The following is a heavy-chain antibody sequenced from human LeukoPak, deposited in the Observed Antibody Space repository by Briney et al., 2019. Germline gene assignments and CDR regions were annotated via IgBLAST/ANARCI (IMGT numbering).Heavy chain of an antibody. CDR2: IKQDGSEK. Sequence: GGSLRLSCAASGFTFSSYAMSWVRQAPGKGLEGVANIKQDGSEKYYVDSVKGRFTISRDNAKNSLYLQMNSLRAEDTAVYYCARDLSYDILTVYYYGMDVWGQGTTVTVSS. CDR3: ARDLSYDILTVYYYGMDV. V-gene: IGHV3-7*01. D-gene: IGHD3-9*01. CDR1: GFTFSSYA. J-gene: IGHJ6*02.